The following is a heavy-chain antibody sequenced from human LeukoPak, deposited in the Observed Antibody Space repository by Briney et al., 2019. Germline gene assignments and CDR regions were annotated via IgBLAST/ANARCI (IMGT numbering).Heavy chain of an antibody. Sequence: SVKVSCKASGGTFSSYAISWVRQAPGQGLEWMGGIIPIFGTANYAQKFQGRVTITAGESTSTAYMELSSLRSEDTAVYYCARAGGYCSSTSCYLDWFDPWGQGTLVTVSS. D-gene: IGHD2-2*01. V-gene: IGHV1-69*13. J-gene: IGHJ5*02. CDR1: GGTFSSYA. CDR3: ARAGGYCSSTSCYLDWFDP. CDR2: IIPIFGTA.